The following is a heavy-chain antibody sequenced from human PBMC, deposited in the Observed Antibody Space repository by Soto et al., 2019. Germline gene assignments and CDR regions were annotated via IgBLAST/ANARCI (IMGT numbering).Heavy chain of an antibody. Sequence: GGSLRLSCSASGFTFSSYAMHWVRQAPGKGLEYVSAISSNGGSTYYADSVKGRFTISRDNSKNTLYLQMSSLRAEDTGVYYCVRPYSSSWNNWFDPWGQGTLVTVSS. J-gene: IGHJ5*02. V-gene: IGHV3-64D*09. CDR2: ISSNGGST. CDR1: GFTFSSYA. D-gene: IGHD6-13*01. CDR3: VRPYSSSWNNWFDP.